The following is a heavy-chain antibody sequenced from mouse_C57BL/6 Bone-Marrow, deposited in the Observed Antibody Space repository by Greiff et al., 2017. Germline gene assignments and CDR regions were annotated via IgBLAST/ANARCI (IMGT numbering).Heavy chain of an antibody. CDR2: IYPGDGDT. CDR3: ARGEGNDYDEAY. CDR1: GYAFSSSW. Sequence: QFQLQQSGPELVKPGASVKISCKASGYAFSSSWMNWVKQRPGKGLEWIGRIYPGDGDTNYNGKFKGKATLTADKSSSTAYMQLSSLTSEDSAVYFCARGEGNDYDEAYWGQGTLVTVSA. V-gene: IGHV1-82*01. D-gene: IGHD2-4*01. J-gene: IGHJ3*01.